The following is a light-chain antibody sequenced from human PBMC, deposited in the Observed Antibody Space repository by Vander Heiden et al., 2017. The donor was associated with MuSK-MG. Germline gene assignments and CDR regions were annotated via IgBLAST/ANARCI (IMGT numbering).Light chain of an antibody. CDR3: QQEQTWRVT. CDR1: QTVSSN. J-gene: IGKJ3*01. V-gene: IGKV3-15*01. CDR2: GAS. Sequence: EIVMTQSPVTLSVSPGERATLSCRASQTVSSNLAWYQQKPGQAPRLLIYGASTRATRIPATFSGSGSGTEFTLTISSLQSEDFAVYYCQQEQTWRVTFGPGTKGGIK.